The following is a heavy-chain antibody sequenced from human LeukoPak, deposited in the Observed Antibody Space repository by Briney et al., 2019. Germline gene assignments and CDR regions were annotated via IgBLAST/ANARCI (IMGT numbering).Heavy chain of an antibody. Sequence: SETLSLTCTVSGGSISSSSYYWGWIRQPPGKGLEWIGNIYYTGSTYYNPSLKSRVTISVDTSKTQFSLKLSSVTAADTAVFHCARVALYYYGSGTYYPAYMDVWGKGATVAVSS. J-gene: IGHJ6*03. CDR2: IYYTGST. CDR3: ARVALYYYGSGTYYPAYMDV. D-gene: IGHD3-10*01. V-gene: IGHV4-39*07. CDR1: GGSISSSSYY.